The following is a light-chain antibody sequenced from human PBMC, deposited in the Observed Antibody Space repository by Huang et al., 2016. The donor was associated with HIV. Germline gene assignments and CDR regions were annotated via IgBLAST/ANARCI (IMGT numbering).Light chain of an antibody. J-gene: IGKJ4*01. V-gene: IGKV1-39*01. Sequence: IQMAQSPSSLSASVGDRVTITCRASQSINRSLNWYQLKPGKAPKFLIYHASTLQSGVPSRFGGSGSGTDFTLTITSLQPEDFATYFCQQSYSAPPTFGGGTKVEIK. CDR3: QQSYSAPPT. CDR1: QSINRS. CDR2: HAS.